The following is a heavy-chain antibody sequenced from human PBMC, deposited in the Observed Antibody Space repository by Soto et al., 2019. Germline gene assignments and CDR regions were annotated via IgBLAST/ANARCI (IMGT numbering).Heavy chain of an antibody. CDR3: AREPHCSGGSCYSSSFDY. V-gene: IGHV1-18*01. D-gene: IGHD2-15*01. CDR2: ISAYNGNT. Sequence: ASVKVSCKASGYTFTSYGISWVRQAPGQGLEWMGWISAYNGNTNYAQKLQGRVTMTTDTSTSTAYMELRSLRSDDTAVYYCAREPHCSGGSCYSSSFDYWGQGTLVTSPQ. J-gene: IGHJ4*02. CDR1: GYTFTSYG.